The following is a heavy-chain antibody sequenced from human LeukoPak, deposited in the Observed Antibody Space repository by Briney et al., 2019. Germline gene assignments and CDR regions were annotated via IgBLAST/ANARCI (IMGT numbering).Heavy chain of an antibody. V-gene: IGHV1-2*02. CDR2: INPNSGGT. Sequence: ASVKVSCKASGYTFTGYYMHWGRQAPGQGLEWMGWINPNSGGTNCAQKFQGRVTMTRDTSISTAYMELSRLRSDDTAVYYCARGATTGDFDYWGQGTLVTVSS. J-gene: IGHJ4*02. CDR3: ARGATTGDFDY. CDR1: GYTFTGYY. D-gene: IGHD1-26*01.